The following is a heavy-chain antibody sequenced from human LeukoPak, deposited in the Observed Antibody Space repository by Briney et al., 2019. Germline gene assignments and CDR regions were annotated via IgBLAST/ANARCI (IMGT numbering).Heavy chain of an antibody. CDR3: ASYSSGWYVRYFDY. V-gene: IGHV3-48*04. D-gene: IGHD6-19*01. J-gene: IGHJ4*02. Sequence: GGSLRLSCAASGFTFSSYSMNWVRQAPGKGLEWVSYISSSSSTIYYADSVKGRFTISRDNAKNSLYLQMNSLRAEDTAVYYCASYSSGWYVRYFDYWGQGTLVTVSS. CDR1: GFTFSSYS. CDR2: ISSSSSTI.